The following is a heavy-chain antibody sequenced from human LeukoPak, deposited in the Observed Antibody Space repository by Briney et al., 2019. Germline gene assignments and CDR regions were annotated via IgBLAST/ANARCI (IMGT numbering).Heavy chain of an antibody. CDR1: GYTFTSYY. D-gene: IGHD2-15*01. J-gene: IGHJ4*02. CDR2: MNPNSGNT. CDR3: ARGGWDCSGGSCYSGY. V-gene: IGHV1-8*02. Sequence: ASVKVSCKASGYTFTSYYMHWVRQAPGQGLEWMGWMNPNSGNTGYAQKFQGRVTMTRNTSISTAYMELSSLRSEDTAVYYCARGGWDCSGGSCYSGYWGQGTLVTVSS.